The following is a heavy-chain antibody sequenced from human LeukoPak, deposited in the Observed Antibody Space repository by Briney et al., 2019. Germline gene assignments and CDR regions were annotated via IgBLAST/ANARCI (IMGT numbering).Heavy chain of an antibody. CDR3: AKDSFPFIPAAENWFDP. CDR1: GFTFSSYA. CDR2: ISGSGGST. V-gene: IGHV3-23*01. Sequence: PGVSLRLSCVASGFTFSSYAMSWVRQAPGKGLEWVSAISGSGGSTYYADSVKGRFTISRDNSKNTLYLQMNSLRAEDTAVYYCAKDSFPFIPAAENWFDPWGQGTLVTVSS. J-gene: IGHJ5*02. D-gene: IGHD2-2*01.